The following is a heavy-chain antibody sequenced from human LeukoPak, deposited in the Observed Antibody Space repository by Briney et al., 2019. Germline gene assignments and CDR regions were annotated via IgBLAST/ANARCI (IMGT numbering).Heavy chain of an antibody. V-gene: IGHV3-9*01. CDR3: AKDTLRFGEANFDY. CDR2: ISWISGSI. J-gene: IGHJ4*02. D-gene: IGHD3-10*01. Sequence: GGSLRLSCAASGFTFDDYAMHWVRQAPGKGLEWVSGISWISGSIGYADSVKGRFTISRDNAKNSLYLQMNSLRAEDTALYYCAKDTLRFGEANFDYWGQGTLVTVSS. CDR1: GFTFDDYA.